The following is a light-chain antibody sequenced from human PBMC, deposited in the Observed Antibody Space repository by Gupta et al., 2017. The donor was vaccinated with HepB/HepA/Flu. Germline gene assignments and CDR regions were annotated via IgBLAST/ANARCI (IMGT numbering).Light chain of an antibody. CDR1: QSINNW. CDR3: QQYNTNSET. CDR2: KAS. J-gene: IGKJ1*01. V-gene: IGKV1-5*03. Sequence: DIQMTQSPSTLSASVGDRVTITCRASQSINNWLAWYQQKPGKAPKLLIYKASTLESGVPSRFSGSGSGTEFTLTISSLQPDDFATYYCQQYNTNSETFGQGTNVEI.